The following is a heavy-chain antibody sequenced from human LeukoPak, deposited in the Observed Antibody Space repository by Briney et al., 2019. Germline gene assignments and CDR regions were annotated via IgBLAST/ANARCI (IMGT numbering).Heavy chain of an antibody. CDR2: ISYDGSNK. D-gene: IGHD2-2*02. J-gene: IGHJ6*03. CDR3: AREGSGDCSSTSCYSYYYYMDV. V-gene: IGHV3-30*04. CDR1: GFTFSSYA. Sequence: GESLRLSCAASGFTFSSYAMHWVRQAPGKGLEWVAVISYDGSNKYCADSVKGRFTISRDNSKNTLYLQMNSLRAEDTAVYYCAREGSGDCSSTSCYSYYYYMDVWGKGTTVTVSS.